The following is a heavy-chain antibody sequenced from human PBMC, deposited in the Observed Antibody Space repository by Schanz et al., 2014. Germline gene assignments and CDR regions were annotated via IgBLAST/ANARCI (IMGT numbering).Heavy chain of an antibody. Sequence: EVQLVESGGGLIQPGGSLRLSCAASGFGFSSYSMNWVRQAPGNGLEWVSYISGSSRTIYYADSMKGRVTVSRDNAENALYLQLNSMSAEDAGLDFCERGGSGSHYHLDYWGQGTLVTVSS. D-gene: IGHD1-26*01. CDR1: GFGFSSYS. CDR2: ISGSSRTI. CDR3: ERGGSGSHYHLDY. V-gene: IGHV3-48*01. J-gene: IGHJ4*02.